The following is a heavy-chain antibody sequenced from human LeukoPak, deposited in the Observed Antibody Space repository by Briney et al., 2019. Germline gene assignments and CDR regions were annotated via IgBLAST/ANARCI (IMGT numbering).Heavy chain of an antibody. J-gene: IGHJ4*02. CDR2: IYPGDSDT. Sequence: NRGESLMISCNCSGYSFTSYWIGWVRQMPGKGLEWTGNIYPGDSDTRYSPSFQGQVTISADKSISTAYPQWSSLKASDTAMYYCARSYGSGSYYFDYWGQGTLVTVSS. V-gene: IGHV5-51*01. CDR3: ARSYGSGSYYFDY. CDR1: GYSFTSYW. D-gene: IGHD3-10*01.